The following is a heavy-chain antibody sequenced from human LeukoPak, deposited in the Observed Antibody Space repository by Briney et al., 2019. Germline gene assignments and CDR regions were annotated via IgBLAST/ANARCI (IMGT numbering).Heavy chain of an antibody. Sequence: GGSLRLSCAASGFIFTSYWMSWVRQAPGKGLEWVSSISSGSSYIYYADSVKGRFTISRDNAKNSLYLQMNSLRAEDTAVYYCARGGPLGYWGQGTLVTVSS. CDR3: ARGGPLGY. V-gene: IGHV3-21*01. CDR1: GFIFTSYW. J-gene: IGHJ4*02. CDR2: ISSGSSYI.